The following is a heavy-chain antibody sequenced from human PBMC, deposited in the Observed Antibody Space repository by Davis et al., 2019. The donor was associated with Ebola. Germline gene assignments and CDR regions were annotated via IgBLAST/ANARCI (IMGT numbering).Heavy chain of an antibody. CDR1: GGPVSSGSYY. CDR2: IYYSGST. J-gene: IGHJ6*02. CDR3: ARRDGSSGWYNYYGMDV. D-gene: IGHD6-19*01. Sequence: SETLSLTCTVSGGPVSSGSYYWSWIRQPPGKGLEWIGYIYYSGSTNYNPSLKSRVTISVDTSKNQFSLKLSSVTAADTAVYYCARRDGSSGWYNYYGMDVWGQGTTVTVSS. V-gene: IGHV4-61*01.